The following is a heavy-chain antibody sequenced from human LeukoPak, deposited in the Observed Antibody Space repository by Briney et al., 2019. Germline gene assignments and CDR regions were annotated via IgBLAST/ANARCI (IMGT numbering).Heavy chain of an antibody. CDR2: IYYSGST. V-gene: IGHV4-59*08. J-gene: IGHJ6*02. CDR1: GGSISSYY. D-gene: IGHD2-2*01. Sequence: PSETLSLTCTVSGGSISSYYWSWIRQPPGKGLEWIGYIYYSGSTNYNPSLKSRVTISVDTSKNQFSLKLSSVTAADTAVYYCARLLKDIVAVSGETAEVYYGMDVWGQGTTVTVSS. CDR3: ARLLKDIVAVSGETAEVYYGMDV.